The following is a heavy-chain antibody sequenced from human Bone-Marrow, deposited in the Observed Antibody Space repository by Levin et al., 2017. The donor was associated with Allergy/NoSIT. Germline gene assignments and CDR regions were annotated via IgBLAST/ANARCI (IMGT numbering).Heavy chain of an antibody. Sequence: SETLSLTCTVSGGSMSSSSYFWAWVRQPPGKGLEWIGMIYYSGTTYYNPSLKSRVTLSVDTSKNHFSLQLTSVTAADTAMYFCARLRRTNYWYFDLWGRGTLVTVSS. CDR2: IYYSGTT. D-gene: IGHD2-8*01. CDR1: GGSMSSSSYF. J-gene: IGHJ2*01. V-gene: IGHV4-39*02. CDR3: ARLRRTNYWYFDL.